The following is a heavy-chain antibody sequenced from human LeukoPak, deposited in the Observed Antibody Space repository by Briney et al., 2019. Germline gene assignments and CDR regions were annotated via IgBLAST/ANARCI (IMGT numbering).Heavy chain of an antibody. CDR3: VRDIQWRFDP. J-gene: IGHJ5*02. Sequence: ASVKVSCKASGYIFTSYGISWVRQAPGQGLEWMGWISANKGNTNYAQRLQGRVTMTTDTSTSTAYMELRSLRSDDTAIYYCVRDIQWRFDPWGQGTLVTVSS. V-gene: IGHV1-18*01. CDR1: GYIFTSYG. CDR2: ISANKGNT. D-gene: IGHD2-8*01.